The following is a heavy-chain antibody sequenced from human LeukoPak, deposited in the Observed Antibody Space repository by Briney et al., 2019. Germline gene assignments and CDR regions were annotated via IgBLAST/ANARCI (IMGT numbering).Heavy chain of an antibody. CDR3: ARAASQWLRKNAFDI. J-gene: IGHJ3*02. CDR2: INPSGGST. Sequence: GASVKVSCKASGYTFTSYYTHWVRQAPGQGLEWMGIINPSGGSTSYAQKFQGRVTMTRDMSTSTVYMELSSLRSEDTAVYYCARAASQWLRKNAFDIWGQGTMVTVSS. V-gene: IGHV1-46*01. D-gene: IGHD5-12*01. CDR1: GYTFTSYY.